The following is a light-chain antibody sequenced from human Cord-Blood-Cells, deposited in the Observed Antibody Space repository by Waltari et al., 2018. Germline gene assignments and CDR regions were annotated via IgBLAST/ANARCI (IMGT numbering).Light chain of an antibody. Sequence: TLSCRASQSVSSSYLAWYQQKPGQAPMLLIYGASSRATGIPDRFSGSGSGTDFTLTISRLEPEDFAVYYCQQYGSSPFTFGPGTKVDIK. CDR1: QSVSSSY. CDR2: GAS. CDR3: QQYGSSPFT. V-gene: IGKV3-20*01. J-gene: IGKJ3*01.